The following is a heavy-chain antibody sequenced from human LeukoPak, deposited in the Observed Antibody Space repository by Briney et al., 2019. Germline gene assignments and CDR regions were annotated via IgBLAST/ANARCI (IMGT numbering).Heavy chain of an antibody. CDR1: GYTFTSYY. Sequence: ASLKVSCKASGYTFTSYYMHWVRQTPGQGLEWMGIINPSACITRYAQKFQGRVTMIRDTSTSAVYMGLSSLRSVDTAAYYCAREGSTDLWSSYYTESPAAADYWGQGTLVTVSS. J-gene: IGHJ4*02. D-gene: IGHD3-3*01. V-gene: IGHV1-46*01. CDR3: AREGSTDLWSSYYTESPAAADY. CDR2: INPSACIT.